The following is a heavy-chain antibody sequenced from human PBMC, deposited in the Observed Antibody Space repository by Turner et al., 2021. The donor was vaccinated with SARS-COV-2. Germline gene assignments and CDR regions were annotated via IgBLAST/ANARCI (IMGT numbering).Heavy chain of an antibody. CDR1: GGSISSSSYY. D-gene: IGHD3-22*01. Sequence: QLQLQESGPGLVKPSETLSLTCTFSGGSISSSSYYWGWIRQPPGKGLEWIGSIFYTGSTYYNPSLKSRVTISVDTSKNQFSLKLSSVTAADTAVYYCARLKYYYDSSGTDDAFDIWGQGTMVTVSS. J-gene: IGHJ3*02. V-gene: IGHV4-39*01. CDR2: IFYTGST. CDR3: ARLKYYYDSSGTDDAFDI.